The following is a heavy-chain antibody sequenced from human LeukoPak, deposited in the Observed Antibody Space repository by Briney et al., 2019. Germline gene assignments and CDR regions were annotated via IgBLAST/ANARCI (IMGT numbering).Heavy chain of an antibody. D-gene: IGHD5-12*01. Sequence: TSETLSLTCTVSGGSISSYYWSWIRQPAGKGLEWIGRIYTSGSTNYNPSLKSRVTMSVDTSKNQFSLKLSSVTAADTAVYYCARDRVDIVARGPYYYGMDVWGQGTTVTVSS. CDR3: ARDRVDIVARGPYYYGMDV. CDR2: IYTSGST. J-gene: IGHJ6*02. CDR1: GGSISSYY. V-gene: IGHV4-4*07.